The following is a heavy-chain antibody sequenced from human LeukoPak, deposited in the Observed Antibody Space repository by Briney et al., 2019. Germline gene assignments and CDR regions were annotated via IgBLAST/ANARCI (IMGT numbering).Heavy chain of an antibody. Sequence: SETLSLTCTVSGGSISSGGYYWSWIRQPPGKGLEWIGYIYHSGSTYYNPSLKSRVTISVDTSKNQFSLKLSSVTAADTAVYYCARDSRIAARRGQPQNFDYWGQGTLVTVSS. J-gene: IGHJ4*02. CDR3: ARDSRIAARRGQPQNFDY. V-gene: IGHV4-30-2*01. CDR2: IYHSGST. CDR1: GGSISSGGYY. D-gene: IGHD6-6*01.